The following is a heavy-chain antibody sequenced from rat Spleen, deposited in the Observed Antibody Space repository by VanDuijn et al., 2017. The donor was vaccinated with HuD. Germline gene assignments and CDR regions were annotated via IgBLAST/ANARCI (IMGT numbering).Heavy chain of an antibody. D-gene: IGHD5-1*01. V-gene: IGHV5-31*01. CDR3: TRENWVLDY. Sequence: EVQLVESGGGLVQPGRSLKLSCVASGFTFNNYWMTWIRQAPGKGLEWVASITNTGGNIYYPDSVKGRFTIPRDNAQNTLYLQMNSLRSEDTATYYCTRENWVLDYWGQGVMVTVSS. J-gene: IGHJ2*01. CDR2: ITNTGGNI. CDR1: GFTFNNYW.